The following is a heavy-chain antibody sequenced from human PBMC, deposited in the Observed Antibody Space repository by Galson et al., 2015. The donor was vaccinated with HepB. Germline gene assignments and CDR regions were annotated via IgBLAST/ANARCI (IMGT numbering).Heavy chain of an antibody. CDR1: GYTFTSYY. CDR2: INPSGGST. V-gene: IGHV1-46*03. J-gene: IGHJ4*02. D-gene: IGHD1-26*01. Sequence: SVKVSCKASGYTFTSYYMHWVRQAPGQGLEWMGIINPSGGSTSYAQKFQGRVTMTRDTSTSTVYMELSSLRSEDTAVYYCARVRKRLWELLRGGFDYWGQGTLVTVSS. CDR3: ARVRKRLWELLRGGFDY.